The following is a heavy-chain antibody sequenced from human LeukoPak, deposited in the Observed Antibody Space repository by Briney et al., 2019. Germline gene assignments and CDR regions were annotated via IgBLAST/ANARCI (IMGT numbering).Heavy chain of an antibody. D-gene: IGHD2/OR15-2a*01. CDR1: GYTFINYY. V-gene: IGHV1-46*01. J-gene: IGHJ4*02. CDR3: ARDLSGWGNSIY. CDR2: INPNTDST. Sequence: ASVKVSCKASGYTFINYYLHWVRQAPGQGLVWMGQINPNTDSTNCARMFQGRVTMTADTSTSTVYMELNSLTSDDTAVYYCARDLSGWGNSIYWGQGTTVTVS.